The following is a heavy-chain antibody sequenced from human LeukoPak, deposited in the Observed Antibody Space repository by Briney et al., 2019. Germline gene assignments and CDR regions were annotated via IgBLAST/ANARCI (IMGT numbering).Heavy chain of an antibody. J-gene: IGHJ4*02. CDR2: IRSKANSYAT. CDR1: GFTFSGSA. CDR3: TRPCYYDSSGYCSADY. V-gene: IGHV3-73*01. Sequence: PGGSLILSCAASGFTFSGSAMLWVRQASGKGLEWVGRIRSKANSYATAYAASVKGRFTISIDDSKNTAYLQMNSLKTEDTAVYYCTRPCYYDSSGYCSADYWGQGTLVTVSS. D-gene: IGHD3-22*01.